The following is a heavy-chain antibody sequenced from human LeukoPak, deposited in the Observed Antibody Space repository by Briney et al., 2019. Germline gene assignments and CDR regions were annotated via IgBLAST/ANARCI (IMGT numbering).Heavy chain of an antibody. V-gene: IGHV1-69*04. CDR2: IIPILGIT. D-gene: IGHD2-2*01. J-gene: IGHJ4*02. CDR3: ARDLVLSCSSTSCSVAPSAY. Sequence: SVKVSCKASGGTFSSYAISWGRQAPRQGLEWMGRIIPILGITTYAQKFQGRVTITADKSTSTAYMELSSLRSDDTAVYYCARDLVLSCSSTSCSVAPSAYWGQGTLVTVSS. CDR1: GGTFSSYA.